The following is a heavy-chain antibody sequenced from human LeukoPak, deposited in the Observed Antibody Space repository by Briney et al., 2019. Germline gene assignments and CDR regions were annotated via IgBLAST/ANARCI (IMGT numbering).Heavy chain of an antibody. CDR3: ARRNFSYWYFDL. Sequence: PETLSLTCAVSGYSISSGYYWGWIRQPPGKGLEWIGAIFHSGSTYYNPSLKSRVTISVDTSKNQFSLKLSSVTAADTAVYYCARRNFSYWYFDLWGRGTLVIVSS. CDR1: GYSISSGYY. D-gene: IGHD3-3*01. V-gene: IGHV4-38-2*01. J-gene: IGHJ2*01. CDR2: IFHSGST.